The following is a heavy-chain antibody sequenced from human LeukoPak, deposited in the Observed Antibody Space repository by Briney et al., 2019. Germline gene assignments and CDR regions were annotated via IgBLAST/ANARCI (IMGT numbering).Heavy chain of an antibody. D-gene: IGHD2-2*01. CDR2: IYYSGST. CDR3: ARRRFCSSTSCYGYFDL. CDR1: GGSISSYY. V-gene: IGHV4-59*08. Sequence: SETLSLTYTVSGGSISSYYWSWIRQPPGKRLEWIGYIYYSGSTNYNPSLKSRVTISVDTSKNQFSLKLSSVTAADTAAYYCARRRFCSSTSCYGYFDLWGRGTLVTVSS. J-gene: IGHJ2*01.